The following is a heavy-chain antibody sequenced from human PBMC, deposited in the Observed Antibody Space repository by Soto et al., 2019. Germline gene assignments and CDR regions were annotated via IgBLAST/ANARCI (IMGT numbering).Heavy chain of an antibody. Sequence: ASVKVSCKASGYTFTSYGISWVRQAPGQGLEWMGIINPSGGSTSYAQKFQGRVTMTRDTSTSTVYMELSSLRSEDTAVYYCARVRARYGSGSYYPKLSDAFGIWGQGTMVTVSS. J-gene: IGHJ3*02. V-gene: IGHV1-46*01. D-gene: IGHD3-10*01. CDR1: GYTFTSYG. CDR3: ARVRARYGSGSYYPKLSDAFGI. CDR2: INPSGGST.